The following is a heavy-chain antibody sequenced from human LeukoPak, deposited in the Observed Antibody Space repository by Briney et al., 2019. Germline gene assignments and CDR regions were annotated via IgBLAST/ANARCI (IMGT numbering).Heavy chain of an antibody. CDR1: GITFSSHG. CDR2: VRYDGNNP. D-gene: IGHD4-17*01. J-gene: IGHJ4*02. Sequence: GGSLRLSCAASGITFSSHGMHWVRQAPGKGLDWVAFVRYDGNNPYYSASVKGRFTISRDNSKNTVLLQMNNLRLEDAAVYYCARGSRYGDYPYYCDFWGQGTLVTVSS. CDR3: ARGSRYGDYPYYCDF. V-gene: IGHV3-30*02.